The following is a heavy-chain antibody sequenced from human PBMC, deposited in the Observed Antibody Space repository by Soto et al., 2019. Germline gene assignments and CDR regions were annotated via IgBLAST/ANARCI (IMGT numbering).Heavy chain of an antibody. CDR3: ARSRGPSRIYYYYGMDV. Sequence: QVQLVESGGGVVQPGRSLRLSCAASGFTFSSYAMHWVRQAPGKGLEWVAVISYDGSNKYYADSVKGRFTISRDNSKNTLYLQMNSLRAEDTAVYYCARSRGPSRIYYYYGMDVWGQGTTVTGSS. CDR1: GFTFSSYA. CDR2: ISYDGSNK. J-gene: IGHJ6*02. V-gene: IGHV3-30-3*01.